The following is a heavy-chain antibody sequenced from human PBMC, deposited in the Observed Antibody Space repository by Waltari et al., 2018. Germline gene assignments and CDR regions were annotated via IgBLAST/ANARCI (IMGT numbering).Heavy chain of an antibody. J-gene: IGHJ3*02. CDR3: ASGHAPAPAALHAFDI. CDR2: IIPIFGTA. V-gene: IGHV1-69*14. CDR1: GGTFSSYA. Sequence: QVQLVQSGAEVKKPGSSVKVSCKASGGTFSSYAISWVRQAPGQGLEWMGGIIPIFGTANYAQKFQGRVTITADKSTSTAYMELSSLRSEDTAVYYCASGHAPAPAALHAFDIWGQGTMVTVSS. D-gene: IGHD2-8*01.